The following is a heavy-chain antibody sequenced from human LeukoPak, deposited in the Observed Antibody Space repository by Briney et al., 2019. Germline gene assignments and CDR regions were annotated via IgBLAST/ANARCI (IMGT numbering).Heavy chain of an antibody. V-gene: IGHV3-30-3*01. CDR2: ISYDGSNK. CDR1: GFTFSSYA. J-gene: IGHJ4*02. Sequence: GGSLRLSCAASGFTFSSYAMHWVRQAPGKGLEWVAVISYDGSNKYYADSVKGRFTISRDNSKNTLYLQMNSLRAEDTAVYYCAKDGGVVPAPDYFDYWGQGTLVTVSS. D-gene: IGHD2-2*01. CDR3: AKDGGVVPAPDYFDY.